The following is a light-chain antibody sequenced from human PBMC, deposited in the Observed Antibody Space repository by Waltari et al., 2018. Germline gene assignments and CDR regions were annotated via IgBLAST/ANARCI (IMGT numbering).Light chain of an antibody. V-gene: IGLV1-44*01. CDR2: GHN. J-gene: IGLJ3*02. CDR3: AAWDDSLSGLV. Sequence: QSVLTQPPSASGTPGQRVTISCSGSSSNIGTNSVNWYQQLPGTAPKLLIYGHNQRPTGVPDRFSGSKSGSSASLAISGLQSGDEADYYCAAWDDSLSGLVFGGGTKVTVL. CDR1: SSNIGTNS.